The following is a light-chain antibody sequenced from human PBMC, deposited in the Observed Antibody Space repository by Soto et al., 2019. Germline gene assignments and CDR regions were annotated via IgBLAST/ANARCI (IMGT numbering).Light chain of an antibody. Sequence: DIQMTRSPSTLSASVGDRVTITCRASQSISSWLAWYQQKPGKAPKLLIHKASSLESGVPSRFSGSGSGTEFTLTISSLQPDDFAAYYCQQYNSYPWTFGQGTKVEIK. J-gene: IGKJ1*01. CDR2: KAS. CDR3: QQYNSYPWT. V-gene: IGKV1-5*03. CDR1: QSISSW.